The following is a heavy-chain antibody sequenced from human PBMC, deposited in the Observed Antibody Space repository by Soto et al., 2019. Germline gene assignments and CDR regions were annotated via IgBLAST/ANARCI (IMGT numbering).Heavy chain of an antibody. CDR3: ARSDSEYYGLDV. D-gene: IGHD2-21*01. Sequence: QVQVVQSGAEVKRPGASVTVSCKASGYTFTNYYIHCVRQAPGQGLEWRGIINTGSGNTIYSQKFKGGVSRTRDTNTRTFDRELSSLSSEDSAVDYCARSDSEYYGLDVWGQGTTVTVSS. V-gene: IGHV1-46*01. CDR1: GYTFTNYY. J-gene: IGHJ6*02. CDR2: INTGSGNT.